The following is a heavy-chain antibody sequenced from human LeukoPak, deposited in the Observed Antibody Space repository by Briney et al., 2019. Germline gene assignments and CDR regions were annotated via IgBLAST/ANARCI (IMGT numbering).Heavy chain of an antibody. Sequence: ASVKVPCKASGYTFTGYYMHWVRQAPGQGLEWMGWINPNSGGTNYAQKFQGRVTMTRDTSISTAYMELSRLRSDDTAVYYCAREMATTGENWFDPWGQGTLVTVSS. D-gene: IGHD1-1*01. V-gene: IGHV1-2*02. CDR2: INPNSGGT. CDR3: AREMATTGENWFDP. CDR1: GYTFTGYY. J-gene: IGHJ5*02.